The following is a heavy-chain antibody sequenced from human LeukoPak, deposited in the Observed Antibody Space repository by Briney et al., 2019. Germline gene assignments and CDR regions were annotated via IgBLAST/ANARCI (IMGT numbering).Heavy chain of an antibody. CDR3: TRAFDNHDSGSYYRNWFDP. CDR1: GFKFSSYS. CDR2: ISSSSGYI. V-gene: IGHV3-21*01. J-gene: IGHJ5*02. Sequence: GGSLRLSCAASGFKFSSYSMNWVRQAPGKGLEWVSAISSSSGYIYYADSVKGRFTISRDNAKNSLYLQMTSLRAEDTALYYCTRAFDNHDSGSYYRNWFDPWGQGTLVTVSS. D-gene: IGHD3-10*01.